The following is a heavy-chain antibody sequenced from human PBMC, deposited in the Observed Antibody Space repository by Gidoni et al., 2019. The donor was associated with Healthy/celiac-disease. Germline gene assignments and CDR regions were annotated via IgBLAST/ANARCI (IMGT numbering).Heavy chain of an antibody. CDR3: ARDGEVVVTGNWFDP. CDR1: GYTFTSYG. V-gene: IGHV1-18*04. D-gene: IGHD2-21*02. Sequence: QVQLVQSGAEGKKPGASGKVSGKASGYTFTSYGISWVRQAPGQGLEWLGWISAYNGNPNYAQKLQGRVTMTPDTSPSTAYMELRSLRSDDTAVYYCARDGEVVVTGNWFDPWGQGTLVTVSS. J-gene: IGHJ5*02. CDR2: ISAYNGNP.